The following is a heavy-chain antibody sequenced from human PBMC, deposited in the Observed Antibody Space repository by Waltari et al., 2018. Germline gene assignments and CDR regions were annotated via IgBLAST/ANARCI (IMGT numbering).Heavy chain of an antibody. CDR3: ATSGWYCFDY. Sequence: EVQLVESGGGLVQPGGSLRLSCAASGFPLSSFWMKWVRQTPGKGLEWVAGIKQDGSEKYYADSVKGRFTISRDNAKNSLYLQMNSLRAEDTAVYYCATSGWYCFDYWGQGTLVTVSS. D-gene: IGHD6-19*01. J-gene: IGHJ4*02. CDR1: GFPLSSFW. CDR2: IKQDGSEK. V-gene: IGHV3-7*01.